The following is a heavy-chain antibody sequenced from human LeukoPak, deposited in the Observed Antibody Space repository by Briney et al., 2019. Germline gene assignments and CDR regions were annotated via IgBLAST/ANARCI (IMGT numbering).Heavy chain of an antibody. CDR1: GFSFDDYG. J-gene: IGHJ6*03. D-gene: IGHD2-2*01. V-gene: IGHV3-20*04. Sequence: GGSLRLSCAISGFSFDDYGMSWVRQAPGKGLEWVSGISRNGGNTGYADSVKGRFTISRDNAKNSLYLQRNSLRGDDTALYYCARASRSSSCYGGACYFYYMDVWGKGTTVTVSS. CDR2: ISRNGGNT. CDR3: ARASRSSSCYGGACYFYYMDV.